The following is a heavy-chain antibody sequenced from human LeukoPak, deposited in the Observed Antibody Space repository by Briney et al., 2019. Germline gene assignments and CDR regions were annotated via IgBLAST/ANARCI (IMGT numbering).Heavy chain of an antibody. CDR3: AKGDRYMDV. J-gene: IGHJ6*03. CDR2: IWYGGSNK. V-gene: IGHV3-30*02. CDR1: GFTFSSYG. Sequence: GGSLRLSCAASGFTFSSYGMHWVRQAPGKGLEWVAVIWYGGSNKYYADSVKGRFTISRDNSKNTLYLQMNSLRAEDTAVYYCAKGDRYMDVWGKGTTVTVSS. D-gene: IGHD2-21*01.